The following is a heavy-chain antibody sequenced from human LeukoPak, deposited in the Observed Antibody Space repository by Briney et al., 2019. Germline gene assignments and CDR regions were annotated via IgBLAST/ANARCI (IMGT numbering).Heavy chain of an antibody. CDR3: ARVLSSSFDY. CDR1: GFTFSNYW. V-gene: IGHV3-7*01. J-gene: IGHJ4*02. CDR2: IKQDGSEK. Sequence: GGSLRLSCAASGFTFSNYWMSWVRQAPGKGLEWVANIKQDGSEKNYVDSVKGRFTISRDNAQNSLYLQMNSLSPEDTAVYYCARVLSSSFDYWGQGTLVTVSS.